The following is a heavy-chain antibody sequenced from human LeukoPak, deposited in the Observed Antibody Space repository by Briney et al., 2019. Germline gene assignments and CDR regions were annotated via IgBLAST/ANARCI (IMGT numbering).Heavy chain of an antibody. J-gene: IGHJ4*02. Sequence: GESLKISCKGSGYSFSSFWIAWVRQMPGKGLEWMGIIFPGDSDTRYRPSLQGQVTISVDKSIDTAFLQWSSLKASDTAIYYCGRQYGSGWSYFDYWGQGTLVTVSS. D-gene: IGHD6-19*01. CDR2: IFPGDSDT. V-gene: IGHV5-51*01. CDR1: GYSFSSFW. CDR3: GRQYGSGWSYFDY.